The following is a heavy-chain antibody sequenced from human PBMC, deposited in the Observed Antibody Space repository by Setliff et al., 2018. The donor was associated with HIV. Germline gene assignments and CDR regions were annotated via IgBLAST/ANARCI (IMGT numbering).Heavy chain of an antibody. Sequence: SETLSLTCTVSGGTISSGSDYWGWIRQPQGKGLEWIGNIYYVGTTFYNPSLKSRVTISVEPSKNQFSLKLISVTAADTAVYYCAVYFSAWDAFDIWGKGTMVTVSS. CDR1: GGTISSGSDY. CDR2: IYYVGTT. CDR3: AVYFSAWDAFDI. V-gene: IGHV4-39*01. J-gene: IGHJ3*02. D-gene: IGHD3-3*01.